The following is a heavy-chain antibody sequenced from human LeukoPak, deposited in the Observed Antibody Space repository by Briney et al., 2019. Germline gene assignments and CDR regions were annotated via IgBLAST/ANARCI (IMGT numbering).Heavy chain of an antibody. CDR3: ARVPSGYTLGYGYYYYYMDV. V-gene: IGHV3-48*04. CDR2: ISTSSNTI. D-gene: IGHD5-18*01. J-gene: IGHJ6*03. CDR1: GFTFSDYT. Sequence: GGSLRLSCAVSGFTFSDYTMTWVRQAPGKGLEWVSYISTSSNTIYYADSVKGRFTISRDNTKNALYLQMNSLRAEDTAVYYCARVPSGYTLGYGYYYYYMDVWGKGTTVTVSS.